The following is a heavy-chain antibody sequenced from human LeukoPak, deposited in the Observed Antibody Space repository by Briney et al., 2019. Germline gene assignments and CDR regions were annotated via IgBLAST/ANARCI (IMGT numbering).Heavy chain of an antibody. Sequence: GGSLTLSCAASGFTFSSYAMSWVRQAPGKGLAWVSAISGSGGSTYYADSVKGLFTISNDNSKNTLYLQMNSLRAEDTAVYYCAKGGTIFGVVMAGAFDIWGQGRMVTVSS. CDR1: GFTFSSYA. J-gene: IGHJ3*02. V-gene: IGHV3-23*01. CDR3: AKGGTIFGVVMAGAFDI. D-gene: IGHD3-3*01. CDR2: ISGSGGST.